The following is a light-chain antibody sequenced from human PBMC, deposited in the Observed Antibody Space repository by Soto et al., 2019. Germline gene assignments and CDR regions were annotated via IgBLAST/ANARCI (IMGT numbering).Light chain of an antibody. CDR1: QDISNY. J-gene: IGKJ5*01. CDR2: GAS. Sequence: DIQMTQSPSSLSASVGDRVTITCQASQDISNYLTWYQQKPGKAPKLLIYGASNLESGVPSRFSGSGSGTDFTFTISSLQPEDIATYYCQQFDNFPRAITFGQGTRLELK. V-gene: IGKV1-33*01. CDR3: QQFDNFPRAIT.